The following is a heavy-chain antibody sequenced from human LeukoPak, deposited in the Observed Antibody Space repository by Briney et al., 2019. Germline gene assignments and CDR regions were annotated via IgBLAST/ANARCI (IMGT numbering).Heavy chain of an antibody. V-gene: IGHV3-30*04. Sequence: PGGSLRLSCAASGFTFSSYAMHWVRQAPGKGLEWVAVISYDGSNKYYADSVKGRFTISRDNSKNTLYLQMNSLRAEDTAVYYCARDGWFGEPKPLYNWFDPWGQGTLVTVSS. D-gene: IGHD3-10*01. J-gene: IGHJ5*02. CDR2: ISYDGSNK. CDR3: ARDGWFGEPKPLYNWFDP. CDR1: GFTFSSYA.